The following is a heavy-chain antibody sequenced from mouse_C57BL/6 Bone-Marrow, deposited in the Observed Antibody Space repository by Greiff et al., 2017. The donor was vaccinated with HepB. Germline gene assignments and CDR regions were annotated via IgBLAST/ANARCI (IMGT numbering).Heavy chain of an antibody. CDR2: IDPETGGT. CDR3: TRSGATVVAHYYAMDY. CDR1: GYTFTDYE. V-gene: IGHV1-15*01. D-gene: IGHD1-1*01. J-gene: IGHJ4*01. Sequence: QVQLQQSGAELVRPGASVTLSCKASGYTFTDYEMHWVKQTPVHGLEWIGAIDPETGGTAYNQKFKGKAILTADKSSSTAYMELRSLTSEDSAVYYCTRSGATVVAHYYAMDYGGQGTSVTVSS.